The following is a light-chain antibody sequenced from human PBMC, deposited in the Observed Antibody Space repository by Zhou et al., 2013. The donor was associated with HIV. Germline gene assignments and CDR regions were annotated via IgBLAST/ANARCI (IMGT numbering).Light chain of an antibody. CDR2: DAS. V-gene: IGKV3-15*01. CDR3: QQYNDWPFT. CDR1: QSVSSY. Sequence: EIVLTQSPATLSLSPGERATLSCRASQSVSSYLAWYQQKPGQAPRLLMYDASTRATGIPVRFSGSGSGTEFTLTISSMQSEDFAVYYCQQYNDWPFTFGGGTKVEIK. J-gene: IGKJ4*01.